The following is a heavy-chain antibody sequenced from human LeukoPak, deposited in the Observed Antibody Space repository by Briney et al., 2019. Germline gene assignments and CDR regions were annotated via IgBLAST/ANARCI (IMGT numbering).Heavy chain of an antibody. CDR3: ARDWRYDDTVYYLDY. CDR2: IYRDETT. Sequence: GGSLRLSCAASGFPVNSNYMTWVRQAPGKGLEWVSVIYRDETTFYADSVKGRFTFSRDNSKNMVYLQMNRLRVDDTAVYYCARDWRYDDTVYYLDYWGQGVLVTVSS. D-gene: IGHD3-22*01. V-gene: IGHV3-53*01. J-gene: IGHJ4*02. CDR1: GFPVNSNY.